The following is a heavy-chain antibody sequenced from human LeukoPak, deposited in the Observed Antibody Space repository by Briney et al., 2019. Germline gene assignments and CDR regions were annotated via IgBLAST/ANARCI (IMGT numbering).Heavy chain of an antibody. CDR2: IGVSTDNT. CDR1: GFTFRKYA. V-gene: IGHV3-23*01. Sequence: PGGSLRLSCEGSGFTFRKYAMNWVRQAPGKGLEWVSAIGVSTDNTYYADSVKGRFIISRDNSRNTLHVQMSSLGVEDTAIYYCAKGEEAFDIWGQGTMVTVSS. J-gene: IGHJ3*02. CDR3: AKGEEAFDI.